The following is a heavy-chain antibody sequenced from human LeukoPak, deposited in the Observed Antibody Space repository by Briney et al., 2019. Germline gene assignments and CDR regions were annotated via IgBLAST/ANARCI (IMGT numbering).Heavy chain of an antibody. CDR3: ARVGEKAFHLWPEIDY. V-gene: IGHV3-23*01. CDR1: GFTFSSYA. D-gene: IGHD5-24*01. Sequence: PGGSLRLSCAASGFTFSSYAMSWVRQAPGKGLEWVSVISGSGGSTYYADSVKGRFTISRDNSKNTLYLQMNSLRAEDTAVYYCARVGEKAFHLWPEIDYWGQGTLVTVSS. J-gene: IGHJ4*02. CDR2: ISGSGGST.